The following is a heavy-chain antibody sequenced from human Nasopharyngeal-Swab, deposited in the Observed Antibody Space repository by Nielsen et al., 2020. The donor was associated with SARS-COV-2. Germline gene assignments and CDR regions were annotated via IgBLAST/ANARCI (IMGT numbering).Heavy chain of an antibody. CDR2: ISWNSGSI. CDR1: GFTFDDYA. J-gene: IGHJ4*02. D-gene: IGHD4-11*01. CDR3: AKDREYSNYGVDY. Sequence: GGSLRLSCAASGFTFDDYAMHWVRQAPGKGLEWVSGISWNSGSIGYADSVKGRFTISRDNSKNTLYLQMNSLRAEDTAVYYCAKDREYSNYGVDYWGQGTLVTVSS. V-gene: IGHV3-9*01.